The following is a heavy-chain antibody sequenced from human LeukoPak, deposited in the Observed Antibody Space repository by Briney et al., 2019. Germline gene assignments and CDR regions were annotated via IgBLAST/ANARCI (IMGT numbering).Heavy chain of an antibody. V-gene: IGHV4-34*01. Sequence: SETLSLTCAVYGGSFSGYYWSWIRQPPGKGLEWIGEINHSGSTNYNPSLKSRVTISVDTSKNQFSLKLSSATAADTAVYYCARGHSHLWYYGSGSYQNWFDPWGQGTLVTVSS. CDR1: GGSFSGYY. CDR2: INHSGST. J-gene: IGHJ5*02. D-gene: IGHD3-10*01. CDR3: ARGHSHLWYYGSGSYQNWFDP.